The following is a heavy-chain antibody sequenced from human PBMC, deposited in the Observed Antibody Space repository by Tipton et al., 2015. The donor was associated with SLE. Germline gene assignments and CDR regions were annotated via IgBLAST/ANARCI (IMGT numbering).Heavy chain of an antibody. CDR2: INWNSGII. V-gene: IGHV3-9*01. J-gene: IGHJ6*03. CDR1: GITFHNYA. Sequence: SLRLSCVVSGITFHNYAMHWVRQAPGKGLEWVSGINWNSGIITYADSVKGRFTISRDNVKNSLYLQMNSLRVDDTALYFCAKDRGDYNYYYMDVWGKGTTVTVSS. CDR3: AKDRGDYNYYYMDV.